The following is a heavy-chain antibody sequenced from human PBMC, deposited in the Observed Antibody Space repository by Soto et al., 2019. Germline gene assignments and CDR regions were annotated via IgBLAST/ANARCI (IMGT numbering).Heavy chain of an antibody. CDR1: GVSISGTSYY. V-gene: IGHV4-39*01. CDR3: ARHGSF. CDR2: IYYSGET. Sequence: QLQLQESGPGLVKPSETLSLTCTVSGVSISGTSYYWGWIRQTPAKGLEWIGTIYYSGETFYNPSLKSRVTISIDTSKNHFSLNLTSVTAADTAIYYCARHGSFWGQGPLVTVSS. J-gene: IGHJ1*01. D-gene: IGHD3-16*02.